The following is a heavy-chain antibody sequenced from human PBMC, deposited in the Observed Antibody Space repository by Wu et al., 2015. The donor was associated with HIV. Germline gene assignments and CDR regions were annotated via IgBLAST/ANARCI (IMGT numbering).Heavy chain of an antibody. CDR1: GYTFNNYG. Sequence: QVQLVQSGAEVKKPGASVKVSCKASGYTFNNYGISWVRQAPGQGLEWMGWITTYNGNTNYAQNLQGRVTMTIDTSTNTAFIEVRSLRSDDTATYYCASGIQAGGANYWGQGTLVTVS. D-gene: IGHD2-21*01. V-gene: IGHV1-18*01. CDR2: ITTYNGNT. CDR3: ASGIQAGGANY. J-gene: IGHJ4*02.